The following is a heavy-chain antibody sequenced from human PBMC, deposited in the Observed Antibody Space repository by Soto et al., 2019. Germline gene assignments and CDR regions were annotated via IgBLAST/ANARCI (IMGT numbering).Heavy chain of an antibody. CDR2: TYHGSKWST. J-gene: IGHJ3*02. CDR1: GDSVSSNSAA. Sequence: PSQTLSLTCAISGDSVSSNSAACNWIRQSPSRGPEWLGRTYHGSKWSTDYAVTVKSRISVNTDTSRNQFSLQLSSVTPEDTGVYYCARGWLRTGFDTWGQGTMVTVSS. D-gene: IGHD2-8*02. CDR3: ARGWLRTGFDT. V-gene: IGHV6-1*01.